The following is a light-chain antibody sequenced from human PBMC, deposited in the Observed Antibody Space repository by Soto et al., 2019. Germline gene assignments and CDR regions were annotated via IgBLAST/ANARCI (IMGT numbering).Light chain of an antibody. CDR2: EVN. J-gene: IGLJ1*01. Sequence: QSVLTQPASVSGSPGQSVTISCTGTSSDVGGHDYVSWYQQHPGTAPKLILYEVNNRPSGVSSRFSGSKSGNTASLIISGLQTEDEADYYCSAYTTASTLIFGTGTQLTVL. CDR3: SAYTTASTLI. V-gene: IGLV2-14*01. CDR1: SSDVGGHDY.